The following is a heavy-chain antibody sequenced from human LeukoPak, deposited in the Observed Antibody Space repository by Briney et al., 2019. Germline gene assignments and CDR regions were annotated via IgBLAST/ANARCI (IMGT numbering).Heavy chain of an antibody. Sequence: QSGGSLRLSCAASGFTFSDYGMPWVRQVPGKALVRVAVIWYDGSNKYYTNSVKGRFTISRDNSKNTLYLQMNSLSPEDTAVYSCARGDRVGTTTRAEYFFHWGQGTLVTVSS. J-gene: IGHJ1*01. D-gene: IGHD1-26*01. V-gene: IGHV3-33*01. CDR2: IWYDGSNK. CDR3: ARGDRVGTTTRAEYFFH. CDR1: GFTFSDYG.